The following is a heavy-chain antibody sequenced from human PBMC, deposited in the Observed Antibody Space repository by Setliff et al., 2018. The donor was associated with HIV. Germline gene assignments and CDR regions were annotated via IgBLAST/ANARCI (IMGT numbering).Heavy chain of an antibody. Sequence: SETLSLTCAVYGAPFSGFHWGWIRQSPGKGLEWIGEIDHSGSTKYNPSLKSRVTISVDTSKNQFSLILTSVTAADTAVYYCARSSRVNCGGDCYLFDYWGQGTPVTVSS. J-gene: IGHJ4*02. V-gene: IGHV4-34*01. CDR2: IDHSGST. D-gene: IGHD2-21*02. CDR3: ARSSRVNCGGDCYLFDY. CDR1: GAPFSGFH.